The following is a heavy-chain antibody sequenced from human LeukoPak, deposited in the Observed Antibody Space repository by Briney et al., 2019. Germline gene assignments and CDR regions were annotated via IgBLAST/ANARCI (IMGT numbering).Heavy chain of an antibody. CDR3: ARFRLDVVVVAATRGGRNWSAP. CDR2: INHSGST. D-gene: IGHD2-15*01. V-gene: IGHV4-34*01. CDR1: GGSFSGYY. Sequence: NPSETLSLTCAVYGGSFSGYYWSWIRQPPGKGLEWIGEINHSGSTNYNPSLKSRVTISVDTSKNQFSLKLSSVTAADTAVYYCARFRLDVVVVAATRGGRNWSAPWGQGTLVTVSS. J-gene: IGHJ5*02.